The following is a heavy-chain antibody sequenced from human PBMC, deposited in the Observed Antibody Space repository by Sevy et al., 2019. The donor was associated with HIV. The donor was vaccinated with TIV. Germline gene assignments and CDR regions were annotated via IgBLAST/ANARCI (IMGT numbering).Heavy chain of an antibody. J-gene: IGHJ6*02. Sequence: SETLSLTCAVSGGSISSGGYSWSWIRQPPGKGLEWIGYIYHSGSTYYNPSLKSRVTISVDRSKNQFSLKLSSVTAAXXXXXXCARGGFRCSSTSCYSVYSYGMDVWGQGTTVTVSS. D-gene: IGHD2-2*01. CDR1: GGSISSGGYS. CDR3: ARGGFRCSSTSCYSVYSYGMDV. CDR2: IYHSGST. V-gene: IGHV4-30-2*01.